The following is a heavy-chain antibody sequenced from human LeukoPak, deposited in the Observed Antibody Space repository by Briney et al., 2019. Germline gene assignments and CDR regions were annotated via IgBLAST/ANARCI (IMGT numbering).Heavy chain of an antibody. CDR3: ARDRDYDFWSGYHYYYYYYMDV. D-gene: IGHD3-3*01. Sequence: GGSLRLSCAASGFTFSSYWMHWVRQAPGKGLVWVSRINSDGSSTSYADSVKGRFTISRDNAKNTLYLQMNSLRAEDTAVYYCARDRDYDFWSGYHYYYYYYMDVWGKGTTVTVSS. J-gene: IGHJ6*03. V-gene: IGHV3-74*01. CDR2: INSDGSST. CDR1: GFTFSSYW.